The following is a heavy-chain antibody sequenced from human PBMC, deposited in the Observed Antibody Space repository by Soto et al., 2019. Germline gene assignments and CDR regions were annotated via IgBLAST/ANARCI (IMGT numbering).Heavy chain of an antibody. CDR1: GFTFSSYW. J-gene: IGHJ4*02. CDR2: IKQDGIEK. CDR3: ARGAATGSPFPDY. D-gene: IGHD3-9*01. Sequence: EVQLVESGGGLVQPGGSLRLSCAASGFTFSSYWVNWVRQAPGKGLEWVANIKQDGIEKHYMDSVKGRFTISRDNAKNSLYLLMNSLRADDTSVYYCARGAATGSPFPDYWGQGTLVTVSS. V-gene: IGHV3-7*04.